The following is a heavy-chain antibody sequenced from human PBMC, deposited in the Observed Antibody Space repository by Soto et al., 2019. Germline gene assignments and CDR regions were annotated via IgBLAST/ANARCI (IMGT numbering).Heavy chain of an antibody. CDR2: ISAYNGNT. V-gene: IGHV1-18*04. J-gene: IGHJ4*02. Sequence: ASVKVSRKASGYTFTSYGISWVRQAPGQGLEWMGWISAYNGNTNYAQKLQGRVTMTTDTSTSTAYMELRSLRSDDTAVYYCARDSQIFGVVSALGYWGQGTLVTVSS. D-gene: IGHD3-3*01. CDR1: GYTFTSYG. CDR3: ARDSQIFGVVSALGY.